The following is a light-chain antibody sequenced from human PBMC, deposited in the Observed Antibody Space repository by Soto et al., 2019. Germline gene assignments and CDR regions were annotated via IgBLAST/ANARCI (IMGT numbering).Light chain of an antibody. Sequence: DIQMTQSPSSLSASVGDRVTITCRTSQSVSIYVNWYQQKPGKAPILLIYASSSLESGVPSRFSGRGSGTEFTLTISNLQPGDSALYFCQESYSTPLAFGGGTKVDIK. CDR2: ASS. CDR3: QESYSTPLA. CDR1: QSVSIY. J-gene: IGKJ4*01. V-gene: IGKV1-39*01.